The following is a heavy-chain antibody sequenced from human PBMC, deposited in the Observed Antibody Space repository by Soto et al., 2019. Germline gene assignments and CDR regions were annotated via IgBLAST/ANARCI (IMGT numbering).Heavy chain of an antibody. D-gene: IGHD6-13*01. V-gene: IGHV3-21*01. Sequence: GGSLRLSCAASGFTFSSYSMNWVRQAPGKGLEWVSSISSSSSYIYYADSVKGRFTISRDNAKNSLYLQMNSLRAEDTAVYYCARVEQQLVRGEYYYGMDVWGQGTTVTVSS. J-gene: IGHJ6*02. CDR2: ISSSSSYI. CDR3: ARVEQQLVRGEYYYGMDV. CDR1: GFTFSSYS.